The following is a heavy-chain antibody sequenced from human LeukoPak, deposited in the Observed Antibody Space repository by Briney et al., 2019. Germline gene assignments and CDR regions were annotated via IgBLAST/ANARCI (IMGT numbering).Heavy chain of an antibody. Sequence: PSETLSLTCTVSGGSINTYYWSWIRQPPGKGLEWIGYIYFSGSTDYKPSLKSRVTISLDTSKKQFSLRLSSVTAADTAVYYCARSYSNAGYFYYGMDVWGQGTTVTVSS. CDR3: ARSYSNAGYFYYGMDV. CDR1: GGSINTYY. J-gene: IGHJ6*02. V-gene: IGHV4-4*09. D-gene: IGHD4-11*01. CDR2: IYFSGST.